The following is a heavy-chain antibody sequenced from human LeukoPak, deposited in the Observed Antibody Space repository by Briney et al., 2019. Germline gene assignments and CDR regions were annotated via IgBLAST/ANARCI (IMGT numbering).Heavy chain of an antibody. CDR1: GYTFTGYY. CDR3: ARAPTGDWFDP. Sequence: ASVKVSCKASGYTFTGYYMHWVRQAPGQGLEWMGWINPNSGGTTYAQKFQGRVTMTRDTSISTAYMELSRLRSDDTAVYYCARAPTGDWFDPWGQGTLVTVSS. J-gene: IGHJ5*02. V-gene: IGHV1-2*02. CDR2: INPNSGGT. D-gene: IGHD1-14*01.